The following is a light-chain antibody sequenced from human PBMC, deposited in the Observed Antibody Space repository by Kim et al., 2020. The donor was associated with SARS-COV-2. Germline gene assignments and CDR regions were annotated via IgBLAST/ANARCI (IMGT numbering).Light chain of an antibody. Sequence: VGPGKTARITWGGNDIGSKSGHWYQQKPGQAPVLVIYYDSDRPSGIPERFSGSNSGNTPTLTISRVEAGDEADYYCQVWDSSSVVFGGGTQLTVL. CDR3: QVWDSSSVV. CDR2: YDS. J-gene: IGLJ2*01. V-gene: IGLV3-21*04. CDR1: DIGSKS.